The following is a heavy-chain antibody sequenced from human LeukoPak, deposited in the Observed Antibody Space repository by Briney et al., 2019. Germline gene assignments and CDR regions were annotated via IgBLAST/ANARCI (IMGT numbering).Heavy chain of an antibody. J-gene: IGHJ2*01. CDR3: ARDRLYYYDSSGYYNWYFDL. CDR2: ISAYNGNT. CDR1: GYTFTSYG. D-gene: IGHD3-22*01. V-gene: IGHV1-18*01. Sequence: ASVKVSCKASGYTFTSYGISWVRQAPGQGLEWMGWISAYNGNTNYAQKLQGRVTMTTDTSTSTAYMELRRLRSDDTAVYYCARDRLYYYDSSGYYNWYFDLWGRGTLVTVSS.